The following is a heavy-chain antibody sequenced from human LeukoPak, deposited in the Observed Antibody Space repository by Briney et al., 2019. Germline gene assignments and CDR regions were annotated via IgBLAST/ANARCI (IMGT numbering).Heavy chain of an antibody. Sequence: PGGSLRLSCAASGFIFGDYYVSWIRQAPGKGLEWISYISSTGNDKKYADSVKGRFTISKDHAKKSVRLEMSSLRDEDAAIYYCAREAVGGRYFDYWGQGTLVAVSS. CDR1: GFIFGDYY. CDR3: AREAVGGRYFDY. J-gene: IGHJ4*02. CDR2: ISSTGNDK. V-gene: IGHV3-11*01. D-gene: IGHD6-19*01.